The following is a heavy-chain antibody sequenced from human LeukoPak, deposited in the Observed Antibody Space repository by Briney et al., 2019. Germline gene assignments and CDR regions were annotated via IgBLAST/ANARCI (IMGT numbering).Heavy chain of an antibody. CDR1: GFTFSSFP. CDR2: IRYDGSNK. CDR3: AKDGYCSSTSCSYYYYYYYMDV. Sequence: GGSLRLSCAASGFTFSSFPMSWVRQAPGKGLEWVAFIRYDGSNKYYADSVKGRFTISRDNSKNTLYLQMNSLRAEDTAVYYCAKDGYCSSTSCSYYYYYYYMDVWGKGTTVTISS. V-gene: IGHV3-30*02. D-gene: IGHD2-2*03. J-gene: IGHJ6*03.